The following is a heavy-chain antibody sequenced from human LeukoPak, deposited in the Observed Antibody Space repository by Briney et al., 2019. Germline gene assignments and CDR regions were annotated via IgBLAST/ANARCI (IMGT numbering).Heavy chain of an antibody. D-gene: IGHD6-13*01. CDR2: ISSSSTSSRYT. J-gene: IGHJ6*03. V-gene: IGHV3-21*01. CDR3: ARDGIADFYYMDV. Sequence: GGSLTLSCPASGFTFSSYSMNWVRQAPGKGLEWVSSISSSSTSSRYTYYADSVKGRFTISRDNAKNSLYLQKNSLRADDTAVYYCARDGIADFYYMDVWGKGTTVTIS. CDR1: GFTFSSYS.